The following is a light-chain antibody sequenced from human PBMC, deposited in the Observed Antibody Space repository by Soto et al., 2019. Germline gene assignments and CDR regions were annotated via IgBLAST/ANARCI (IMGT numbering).Light chain of an antibody. V-gene: IGKV3-20*01. Sequence: EIMLTQSPRTLSLSPGERVTLSCRASQSLSTSYLAWFQQKPGQAPRLLIYSTSNRATGIPDRFSGSGSGTDFTLTISRLEPEDFAVYFCQQHNFSPTTFGQGTKVEIK. CDR1: QSLSTSY. CDR3: QQHNFSPTT. CDR2: STS. J-gene: IGKJ1*01.